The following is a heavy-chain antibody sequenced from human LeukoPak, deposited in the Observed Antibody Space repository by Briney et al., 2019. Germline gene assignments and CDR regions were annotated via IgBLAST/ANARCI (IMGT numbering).Heavy chain of an antibody. CDR1: GGSFSGYY. Sequence: PSETLSLTCAVYGGSFSGYYWSWIRQPPGKGLEWIGEINHSGSTNYNPSLKSRVTISADTSKNQFSLRLSSVTAADTAVYCCARQGGILSDYWGQGTLVTVSS. V-gene: IGHV4-34*01. J-gene: IGHJ4*02. CDR3: ARQGGILSDY. CDR2: INHSGST. D-gene: IGHD2/OR15-2a*01.